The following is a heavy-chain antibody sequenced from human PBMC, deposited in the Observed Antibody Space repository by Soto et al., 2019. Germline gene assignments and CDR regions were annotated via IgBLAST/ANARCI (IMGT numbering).Heavy chain of an antibody. CDR1: GFIFSNYA. CDR2: ISYDGSSQ. D-gene: IGHD3-10*01. V-gene: IGHV3-30-3*01. CDR3: ASVGWRGSIPRNVDY. J-gene: IGHJ4*02. Sequence: QVQLVESGGGVVQPGRSLRLSCAASGFIFSNYAMHWVRQAPGKGLEWVSAISYDGSSQYYVDSVKGRFTISRDNSKNTLYLQMNSLRAEDTAVYYCASVGWRGSIPRNVDYWGPGTLVPVSS.